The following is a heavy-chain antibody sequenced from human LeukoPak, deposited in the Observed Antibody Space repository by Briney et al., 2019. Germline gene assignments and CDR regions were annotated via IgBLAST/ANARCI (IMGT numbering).Heavy chain of an antibody. J-gene: IGHJ4*02. CDR1: GFTFSSFT. CDR3: AKTRGSGWPPLIDY. CDR2: ISSDGSNK. D-gene: IGHD6-19*01. Sequence: GGSLRLSCAASGFTFSSFTMHWVRQAPGKGLRWMAVISSDGSNKYYADSVKGRFTVSRDNSNNTLYLQMNSLRAEDTALYYCAKTRGSGWPPLIDYGGQEPLVPVSS. V-gene: IGHV3-30-3*02.